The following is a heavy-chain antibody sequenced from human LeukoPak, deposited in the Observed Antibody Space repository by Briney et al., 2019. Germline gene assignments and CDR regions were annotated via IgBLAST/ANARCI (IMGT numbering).Heavy chain of an antibody. D-gene: IGHD6-19*01. CDR1: GGSISSGGYY. Sequence: PSETLSLTCTVSGGSISSGGYYWSWIRQPPGKGLEWIGYIYHSGSTYYNPSLKSRVTISVDRSKNQFSLKLSSVTAADTAVYYCARRGYSSGWYDYWGQGTLVTVSS. V-gene: IGHV4-30-2*01. CDR2: IYHSGST. CDR3: ARRGYSSGWYDY. J-gene: IGHJ4*02.